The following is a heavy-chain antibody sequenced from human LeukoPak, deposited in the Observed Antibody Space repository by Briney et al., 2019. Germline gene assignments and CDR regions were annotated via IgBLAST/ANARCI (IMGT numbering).Heavy chain of an antibody. CDR2: ISSSSSYI. J-gene: IGHJ5*02. Sequence: PGGSLRLSCAASGFTFSSYSMNWVRQAPGKGLEWVSSISSSSSYIYYADSVKGRFTISRDNAKNSLYLQMNSLRAEDTAVYYCARSIVGAITPQNHWGQGTLVTVSS. CDR1: GFTFSSYS. V-gene: IGHV3-21*01. D-gene: IGHD1-26*01. CDR3: ARSIVGAITPQNH.